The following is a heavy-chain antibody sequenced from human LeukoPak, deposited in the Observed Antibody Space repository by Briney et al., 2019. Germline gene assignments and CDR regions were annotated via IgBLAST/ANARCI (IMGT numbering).Heavy chain of an antibody. CDR2: INLNSGGT. CDR1: GYTFTGYY. V-gene: IGHV1-2*02. J-gene: IGHJ4*02. CDR3: ARDSDTGYNSGQPPLDY. Sequence: ASVKVSCKASGYTFTGYYMHWVRQAPGQGLEWMGWINLNSGGTNYAQKFQGRVTMTRDTSISTAYMELSRLGSDDTAVYYCARDSDTGYNSGQPPLDYWGQGTLVTVSS. D-gene: IGHD6-19*01.